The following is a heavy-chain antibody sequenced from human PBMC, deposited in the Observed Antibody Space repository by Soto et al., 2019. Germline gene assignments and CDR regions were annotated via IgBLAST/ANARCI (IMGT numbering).Heavy chain of an antibody. D-gene: IGHD6-25*01. CDR2: IWYDGSNE. Sequence: VQLVESGGGVAQPGRSLRLSCALSGFTFSSYDMHLVRQAPGQGLEWVAVIWYDGSNEFYADSVKGRFNMSRANSQNTPFLQIESLRAEVTSVYYCARSAGKGGLAAPIDFGVQGTLVTVSA. J-gene: IGHJ4*02. CDR3: ARSAGKGGLAAPIDF. V-gene: IGHV3-33*01. CDR1: GFTFSSYD.